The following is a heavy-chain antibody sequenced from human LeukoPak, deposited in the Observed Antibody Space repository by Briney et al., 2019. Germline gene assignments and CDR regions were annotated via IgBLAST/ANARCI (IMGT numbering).Heavy chain of an antibody. V-gene: IGHV1-24*01. CDR3: ATGVGSGSYDFDY. CDR1: GYTLTELS. CDR2: FDPEDGET. D-gene: IGHD1-26*01. Sequence: GASVKVSCKVSGYTLTELSMHWVRQAPGKGLEWMGGFDPEDGETIYAQKFQGRVTMTEDTSTDTAYMELSSLRSEDTAVYYRATGVGSGSYDFDYWGQGTLVAVSS. J-gene: IGHJ4*02.